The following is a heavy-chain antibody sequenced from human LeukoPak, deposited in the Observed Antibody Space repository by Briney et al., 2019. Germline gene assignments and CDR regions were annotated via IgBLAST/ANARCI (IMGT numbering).Heavy chain of an antibody. V-gene: IGHV1-8*01. Sequence: ASVKVSCKASGYTFTSYDINWVRQATGQGLEWMGWMNPNSGNTGYAQKFQGRVTMTRNTSISTAYMELSSLRSEDTAVYYCARRPGRITIFGVVIPSGMDVWAKGPRSPSP. CDR3: ARRPGRITIFGVVIPSGMDV. CDR1: GYTFTSYD. CDR2: MNPNSGNT. J-gene: IGHJ6*02. D-gene: IGHD3-3*01.